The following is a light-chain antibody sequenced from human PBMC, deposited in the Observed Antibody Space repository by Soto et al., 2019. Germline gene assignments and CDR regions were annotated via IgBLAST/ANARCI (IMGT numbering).Light chain of an antibody. V-gene: IGKV1-39*01. J-gene: IGKJ4*01. CDR3: QQSYSTPLT. Sequence: GDRVTITCRASRDLSGWLAWYQQKPGKAPKLLISAASSLQSGVPSRFSGSGSGTDFTLTISSLQPEDFATYYCQQSYSTPLTFGGGTKVDIK. CDR1: RDLSGW. CDR2: AAS.